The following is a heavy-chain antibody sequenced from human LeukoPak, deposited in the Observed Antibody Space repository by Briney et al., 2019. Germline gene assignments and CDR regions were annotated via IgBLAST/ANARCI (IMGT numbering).Heavy chain of an antibody. CDR3: ARLSHYAFDM. J-gene: IGHJ3*02. Sequence: PGGSLRLSCAPSGFIFSDYYMGWVREAPGKGPEWVSYITDSGNEIYYADSVKGRFTISRDNAKNSLFLQMNSLRAEDTAVYYCARLSHYAFDMWGQGAVVTVSS. CDR2: ITDSGNEI. CDR1: GFIFSDYY. V-gene: IGHV3-11*01.